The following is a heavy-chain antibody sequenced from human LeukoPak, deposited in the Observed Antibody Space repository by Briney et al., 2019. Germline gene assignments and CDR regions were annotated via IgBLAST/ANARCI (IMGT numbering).Heavy chain of an antibody. CDR1: GFIFSRYG. Sequence: GRSLRLSCAASGFIFSRYGIHWVRQAPGKGLEWVAVVSYDGTETKYADSVKGRLNLSRDNSKNTVYLQMNSLRAEDTAVYYCARSIAVAEGWFDPWGQGTLVTVSS. CDR3: ARSIAVAEGWFDP. D-gene: IGHD6-19*01. J-gene: IGHJ5*02. CDR2: VSYDGTET. V-gene: IGHV3-30*03.